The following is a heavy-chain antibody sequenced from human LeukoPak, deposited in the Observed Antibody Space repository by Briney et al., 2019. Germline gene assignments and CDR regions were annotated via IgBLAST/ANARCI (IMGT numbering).Heavy chain of an antibody. CDR2: INQDGHEN. CDR3: ARGGRYYLGY. Sequence: QPGGSLRLSCAASGFTFSSYWMSWVRQVPGKGLECVANINQDGHENHYVDSVKGRFTISRDDVQNSLYLQMTSLRADDTALYYCARGGRYYLGYWGQGTLVTVSS. CDR1: GFTFSSYW. J-gene: IGHJ4*02. V-gene: IGHV3-7*01.